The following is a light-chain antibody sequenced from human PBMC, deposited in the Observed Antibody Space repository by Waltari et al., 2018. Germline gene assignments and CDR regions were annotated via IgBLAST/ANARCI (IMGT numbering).Light chain of an antibody. J-gene: IGKJ4*01. Sequence: DIVMTQSPDSLAVSLGERATINCKSSQSVLYSSNNDRNYLAWYQQKPGQPPKLLFYWASTRESGVPGRFRGSGSETDFTLTISSLQAEDVAVYFCQQYYSTPLTFGGGTKVEIK. CDR1: QSVLYSSNNDRNY. V-gene: IGKV4-1*01. CDR3: QQYYSTPLT. CDR2: WAS.